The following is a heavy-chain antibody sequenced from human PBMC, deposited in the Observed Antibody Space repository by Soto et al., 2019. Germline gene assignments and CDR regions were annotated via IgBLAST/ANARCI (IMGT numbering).Heavy chain of an antibody. Sequence: EVQLLDSGGGLVQPGGSLRLSCVASGFTSSSCAMRWVRQAPRKGLEWVSGISASGGSTYYADSVKGRFTISRDNSKNTLYLQMISLRAEDTAVYYCAAPGLVTGRYFFHDWGQGTLVTVSS. CDR3: AAPGLVTGRYFFHD. D-gene: IGHD2-8*02. V-gene: IGHV3-23*01. J-gene: IGHJ4*02. CDR1: GFTSSSCA. CDR2: ISASGGST.